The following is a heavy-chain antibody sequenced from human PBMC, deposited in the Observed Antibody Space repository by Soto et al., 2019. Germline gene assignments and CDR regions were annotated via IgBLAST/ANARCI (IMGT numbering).Heavy chain of an antibody. Sequence: SVKVSCKASGYTFTSYYMHWVRQARGQRLEWIGWITVGTGNTNYAQKFQERVTITRDMSTSTAYMELSSLRSEDTAVYYCAAGDSSGYYGGWGQGTQVTVSS. CDR1: GYTFTSYY. CDR2: ITVGTGNT. V-gene: IGHV1-58*02. D-gene: IGHD3-22*01. J-gene: IGHJ4*02. CDR3: AAGDSSGYYGG.